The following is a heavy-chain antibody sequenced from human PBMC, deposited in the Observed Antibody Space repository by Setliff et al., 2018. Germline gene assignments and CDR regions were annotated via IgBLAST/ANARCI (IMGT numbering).Heavy chain of an antibody. CDR1: GGSISSASYY. CDR2: IYTSGTA. V-gene: IGHV4-61*09. CDR3: ARGKGSWVLLRWFDP. J-gene: IGHJ5*02. D-gene: IGHD3-10*01. Sequence: SETLSLTCTVSGGSISSASYYWSWIRQSAGKGLEWIGHIYTSGTANYNPSLKSRVTISIDTSKNQFSLTLNSVTAADTAVYYCARGKGSWVLLRWFDPWGQGTLVTVSS.